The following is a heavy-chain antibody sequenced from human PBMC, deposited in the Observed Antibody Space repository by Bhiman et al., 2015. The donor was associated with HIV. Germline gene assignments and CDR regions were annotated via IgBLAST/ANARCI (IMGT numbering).Heavy chain of an antibody. V-gene: IGHV3-23*03. J-gene: IGHJ6*02. Sequence: EVQLVESGGGLVQPGGSLRLSCAASRFTFSSNSMNWVRQAPGKGLEWVSVFSSRAGGSITLYADSVKDRFTILRDNSKNTVYLQMNNLRGEDTAIYYCAKDGPDAGNGWGALYSWGQGP. D-gene: IGHD4-23*01. CDR1: RFTFSSNS. CDR3: AKDGPDAGNGWGALYS. CDR2: FSSRAGGSIT.